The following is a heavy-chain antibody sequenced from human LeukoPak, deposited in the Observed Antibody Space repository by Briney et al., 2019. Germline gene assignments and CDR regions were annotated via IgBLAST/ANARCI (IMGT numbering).Heavy chain of an antibody. D-gene: IGHD3-22*01. J-gene: IGHJ4*02. V-gene: IGHV3-7*01. Sequence: GGSLRLSCAASGFTFSSYWMSWVRQAPGKGLERVANIKQDGSEKYYVDSVKGRFTISRDNAKNSLYLQMNSLRAEDTAVYYCARDRSYYYDSSTYYFDYWGQGTLVTVSS. CDR3: ARDRSYYYDSSTYYFDY. CDR1: GFTFSSYW. CDR2: IKQDGSEK.